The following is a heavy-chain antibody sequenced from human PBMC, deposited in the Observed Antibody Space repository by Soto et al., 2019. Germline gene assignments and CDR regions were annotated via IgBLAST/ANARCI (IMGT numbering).Heavy chain of an antibody. V-gene: IGHV4-59*01. CDR3: ARNYAGVYNSSWGPNWFDP. J-gene: IGHJ5*02. Sequence: SENLSLTCTTTGGSISSYYWSWIRQPPGKELKWIGYIYYSGSTNYNPSIKSRVTISVDTSKNQYSLKISSVTAADTAVYYCARNYAGVYNSSWGPNWFDPWGQGTLVTVSS. CDR1: GGSISSYY. CDR2: IYYSGST. D-gene: IGHD6-6*01.